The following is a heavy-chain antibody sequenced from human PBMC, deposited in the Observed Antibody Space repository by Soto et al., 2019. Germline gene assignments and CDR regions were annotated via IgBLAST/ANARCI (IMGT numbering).Heavy chain of an antibody. J-gene: IGHJ5*02. CDR3: ARATTYYYDSSGYYSGIWFDP. D-gene: IGHD3-22*01. V-gene: IGHV4-59*01. CDR1: GGSISSYY. CDR2: IYYSGST. Sequence: SETLSLTCTVSGGSISSYYWSWIRQPPGKGLEWIGYIYYSGSTNYNPSLKSRVTISVDTSKNQFSLKLSSVTAADTAVYYCARATTYYYDSSGYYSGIWFDPWGQGTLVTVSS.